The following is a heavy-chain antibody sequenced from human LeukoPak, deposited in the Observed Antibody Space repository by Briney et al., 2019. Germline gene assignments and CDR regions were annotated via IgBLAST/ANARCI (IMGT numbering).Heavy chain of an antibody. Sequence: GASVKVSCKTSGYTFTDYYIHWVRQAPGQGLEWMGWVNPKSGATYYAQNFRGRVIITRDASMPTAYMELSRLKTDDTAMYYCARLTDFWGPGTLVTVSS. CDR1: GYTFTDYY. CDR2: VNPKSGAT. CDR3: ARLTDF. V-gene: IGHV1-2*02. D-gene: IGHD3-9*01. J-gene: IGHJ4*01.